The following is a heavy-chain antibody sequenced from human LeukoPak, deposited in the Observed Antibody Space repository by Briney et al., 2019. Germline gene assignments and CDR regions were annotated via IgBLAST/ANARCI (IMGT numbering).Heavy chain of an antibody. CDR3: ARAGDLGIYFDY. Sequence: PSETLSLTCTVSGGSISSSSYYWGWIRQPPGKGLEWIGSIYYSGSTYYNPSLKSRVTISVDTSKNQFSLKLSSVTAADTAVYYCARAGDLGIYFDYWGQGTLVTVSS. J-gene: IGHJ4*02. D-gene: IGHD7-27*01. CDR2: IYYSGST. V-gene: IGHV4-39*07. CDR1: GGSISSSSYY.